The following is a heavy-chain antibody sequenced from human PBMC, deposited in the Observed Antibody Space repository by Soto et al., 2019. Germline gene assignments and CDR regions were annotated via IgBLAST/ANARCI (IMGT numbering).Heavy chain of an antibody. Sequence: GGSLRLSCAASGFTFSSYGMHWVRQAPGKGLEWVAVISYDGSNKYYADSVKGRFTISRDNSKNTLYLQMNSLRAEDTAVYYCAIDPEYYYDSSGYYADYWGKGTLVTVYS. CDR3: AIDPEYYYDSSGYYADY. D-gene: IGHD3-22*01. CDR1: GFTFSSYG. V-gene: IGHV3-30*03. J-gene: IGHJ4*02. CDR2: ISYDGSNK.